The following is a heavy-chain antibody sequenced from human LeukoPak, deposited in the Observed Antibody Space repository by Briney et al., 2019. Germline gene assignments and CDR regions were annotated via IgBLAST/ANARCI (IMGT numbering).Heavy chain of an antibody. D-gene: IGHD3-10*01. CDR1: GGSFSGFY. J-gene: IGHJ6*01. V-gene: IGHV4-34*01. CDR2: TQLVVTT. Sequence: SRTLSPTCAVYGGSFSGFYCGCVSHPAENGLEWIGATQLVVTTNLDPSRKGRVTISVDTSKNQFSLKLSSVTAADTAVYYCATGTARSGFGELPNYYYYYGMDICGQGTTVTVSS. CDR3: ATGTARSGFGELPNYYYYYGMDI.